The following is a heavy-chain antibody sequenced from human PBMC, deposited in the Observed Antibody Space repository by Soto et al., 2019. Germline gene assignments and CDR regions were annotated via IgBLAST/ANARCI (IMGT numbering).Heavy chain of an antibody. Sequence: PGGFLRLSCAASGFTFSSYAMSWVRQAPGKGLEWVSVISGSGSSIYYADSVKGRFTISRDNSENTLYLQMNSLRAEDTAVYYCAKGAAVAGTIFDYWGQGTLVTVSS. D-gene: IGHD6-19*01. J-gene: IGHJ4*02. V-gene: IGHV3-23*01. CDR3: AKGAAVAGTIFDY. CDR2: ISGSGSSI. CDR1: GFTFSSYA.